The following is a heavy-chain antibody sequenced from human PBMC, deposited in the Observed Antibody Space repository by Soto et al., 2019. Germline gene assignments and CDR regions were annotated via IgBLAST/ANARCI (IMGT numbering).Heavy chain of an antibody. CDR3: AKDHYGSAIYGMDV. CDR1: GFSFEDFA. Sequence: EVQLVESGGGLVQPGRSLRLSCAASGFSFEDFAMHWVRQAPGKGLEWVSGIAWNSDIIGYADSVKGRFTISRDNGXNSLYLQMNSLRPEDTALYYCAKDHYGSAIYGMDVWGQGTTVTVSS. V-gene: IGHV3-9*01. D-gene: IGHD3-10*01. J-gene: IGHJ6*02. CDR2: IAWNSDII.